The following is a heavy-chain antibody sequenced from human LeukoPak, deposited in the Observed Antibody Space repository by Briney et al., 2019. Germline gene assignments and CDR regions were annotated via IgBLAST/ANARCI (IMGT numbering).Heavy chain of an antibody. Sequence: GGSLRLSCAASGFTFSSYAMSWVRQAPGKGLEWVSAISGSGGSTYYADSVKGRFTISRDNSKNTLYLQMNSLRAEDTAVYYCAKDHRGPYSSGSLDYWGQGTLVTVSS. CDR1: GFTFSSYA. CDR2: ISGSGGST. V-gene: IGHV3-23*01. J-gene: IGHJ4*02. D-gene: IGHD6-19*01. CDR3: AKDHRGPYSSGSLDY.